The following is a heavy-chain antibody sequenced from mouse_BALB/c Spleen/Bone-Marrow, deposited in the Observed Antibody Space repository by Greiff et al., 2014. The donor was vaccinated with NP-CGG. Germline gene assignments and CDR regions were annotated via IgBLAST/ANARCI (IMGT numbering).Heavy chain of an antibody. V-gene: IGHV1-14*01. CDR2: INPYNDDT. CDR1: GYTFTSYV. Sequence: LKESGPELVKPGASVKMSCKASGYTFTSYVVHWVKQKPGQGLEWIGNINPYNDDTMYNEKFKGKATLTSDKSSSTAYMELSSLTSEDSAVYYCARSLYGYDWYFDVWGAGTTVTVSS. D-gene: IGHD2-2*01. J-gene: IGHJ1*01. CDR3: ARSLYGYDWYFDV.